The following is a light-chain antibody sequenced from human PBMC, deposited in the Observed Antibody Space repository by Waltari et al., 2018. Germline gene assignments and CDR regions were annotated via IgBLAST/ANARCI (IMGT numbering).Light chain of an antibody. CDR3: SSYTSSSTPV. CDR1: SSDVGGYTY. V-gene: IGLV2-14*03. J-gene: IGLJ2*01. Sequence: QSALTQPASVSGSPGQSITISCTGTSSDVGGYTYVPWYQQHPGKAPKLTIYNVSNRPSGVSNRFAGSKSGNTASLTISGLQAEDEADYYCSSYTSSSTPVFGGGTKLTVL. CDR2: NVS.